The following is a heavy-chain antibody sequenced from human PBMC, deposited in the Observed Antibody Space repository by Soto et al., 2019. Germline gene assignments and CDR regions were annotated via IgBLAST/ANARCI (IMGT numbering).Heavy chain of an antibody. CDR1: GFIFSDYY. Sequence: QVPLEESGGGLVKPGGSLRLSCTASGFIFSDYYMCWIRQAPGKGQEWVSDISNSGRSTHHADSVEGRFTISRDNAKDSLYLQMNSLRPEDSAIYYCARDHGGGGLTLEYWGQGTLVTVSS. J-gene: IGHJ4*02. CDR3: ARDHGGGGLTLEY. CDR2: ISNSGRST. V-gene: IGHV3-11*01. D-gene: IGHD3-16*01.